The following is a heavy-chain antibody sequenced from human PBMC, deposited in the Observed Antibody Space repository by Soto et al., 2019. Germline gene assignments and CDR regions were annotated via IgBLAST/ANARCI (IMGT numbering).Heavy chain of an antibody. Sequence: EVQLLESGGGLVQLGGSLRLSCAASGFVFSGYAMTWVRQTPGKGLEWVSSISNGAGSSTYYADSVKGRFTISRDNSKNTVFLQMNSLRAEDTAVYYCAKKRGATGNWCFDLWGRGTLVTVSS. CDR2: ISNGAGSST. J-gene: IGHJ2*01. V-gene: IGHV3-23*01. CDR1: GFVFSGYA. D-gene: IGHD1-26*01. CDR3: AKKRGATGNWCFDL.